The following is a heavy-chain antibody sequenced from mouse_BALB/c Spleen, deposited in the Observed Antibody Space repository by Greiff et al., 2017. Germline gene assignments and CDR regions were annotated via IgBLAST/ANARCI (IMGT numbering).Heavy chain of an antibody. J-gene: IGHJ4*01. CDR1: GFSLTSYG. V-gene: IGHV2-2*02. CDR3: ARGGIYDGYLYAMDY. Sequence: VQLQQSGPGLVQPSQSLSITCTVSGFSLTSYGVHWVRQSPGKGLEWLGVIWSGGSTDYNAAFISRLSISKDNSKSQVFFKMNSLQANDTAIYYCARGGIYDGYLYAMDYWGQGTSVTVSS. CDR2: IWSGGST. D-gene: IGHD2-3*01.